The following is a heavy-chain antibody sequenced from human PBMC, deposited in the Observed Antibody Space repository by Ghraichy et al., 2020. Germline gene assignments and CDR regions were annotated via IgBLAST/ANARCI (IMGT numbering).Heavy chain of an antibody. D-gene: IGHD1-14*01. J-gene: IGHJ3*02. Sequence: SQTLSLTCTVSGGSISSYYWSWIRQPAGKGLEWIGRIYTRGSTNYNPSLKSRVTMSVDTSKNQFSLKLSSVTAADTAVYYCARDTRLRKGHEVPEQHDAFDIWGQGTMVTVSS. CDR1: GGSISSYY. CDR2: IYTRGST. V-gene: IGHV4-4*07. CDR3: ARDTRLRKGHEVPEQHDAFDI.